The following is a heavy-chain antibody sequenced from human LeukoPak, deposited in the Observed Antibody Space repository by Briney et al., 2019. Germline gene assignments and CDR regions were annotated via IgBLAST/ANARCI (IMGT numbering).Heavy chain of an antibody. D-gene: IGHD2-15*01. V-gene: IGHV3-74*01. J-gene: IGHJ4*02. Sequence: GGSLRLSCAASGFTFSTKWMHWVRQAPGKGPVWVSRINGDGSTTTYADSVKGRFTISRDNAKNALYLQMNSLRAEDTAVYYCCAVVAALPRWGQGALVTVSS. CDR3: CAVVAALPR. CDR1: GFTFSTKW. CDR2: INGDGSTT.